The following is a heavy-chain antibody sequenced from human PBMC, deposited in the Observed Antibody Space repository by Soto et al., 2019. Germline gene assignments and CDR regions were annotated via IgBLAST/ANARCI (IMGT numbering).Heavy chain of an antibody. D-gene: IGHD6-19*01. V-gene: IGHV1-46*01. J-gene: IGHJ4*02. Sequence: VASVKVSCKASGYTFTSYYMHWVRQAPGQGLEWMGIINPSGGSTSYAQKFQGRVTMTRDTSTSTVYMELSSLRSEDTAVYYCARAASRIAVAGAFDYWGQGTLVTVSS. CDR1: GYTFTSYY. CDR2: INPSGGST. CDR3: ARAASRIAVAGAFDY.